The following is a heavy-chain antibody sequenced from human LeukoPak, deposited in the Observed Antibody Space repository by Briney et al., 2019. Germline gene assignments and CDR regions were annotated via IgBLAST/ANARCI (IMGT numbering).Heavy chain of an antibody. CDR3: VSTVTTNY. CDR2: ISYDGSNK. CDR1: GFPFSIYG. J-gene: IGHJ4*02. V-gene: IGHV3-30*03. D-gene: IGHD4-17*01. Sequence: GGSLRLSCAGSGFPFSIYGMHWVRQAPGKGLEWVAVISYDGSNKYYADSVKGRFTISRDNSKNTLYLQMNSLRAEDTAVYYCVSTVTTNYWGQGTLVTVSS.